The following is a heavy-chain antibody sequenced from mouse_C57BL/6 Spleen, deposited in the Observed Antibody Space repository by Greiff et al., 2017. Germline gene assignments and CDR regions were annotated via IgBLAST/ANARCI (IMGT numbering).Heavy chain of an antibody. J-gene: IGHJ4*01. V-gene: IGHV2-6-1*01. D-gene: IGHD1-1*01. CDR1: GFSLTSYG. CDR2: IWSDGST. CDR3: ARHKLLRSAYAMDY. Sequence: QVQLKESGPGLVAPSQSLSITCTVSGFSLTSYGVHWVRQPPGKGLEWLVVIWSDGSTTYNSALKSRLSISKDNSKSQVFLKMNSLQTDDTAMYYCARHKLLRSAYAMDYWGQGTSVTVSS.